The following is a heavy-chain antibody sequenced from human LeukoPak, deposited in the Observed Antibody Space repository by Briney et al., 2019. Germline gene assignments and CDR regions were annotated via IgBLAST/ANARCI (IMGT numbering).Heavy chain of an antibody. CDR2: ISGGGGST. CDR1: GFTFSSYA. V-gene: IGHV3-23*01. D-gene: IGHD1-7*01. Sequence: PGRSLRLSCAASGFTFSSYAMSWVRQAPGKGLEWVSSISGGGGSTYYADSVKGRFTISRDNSKNTLYLQMSGLRAEDTALYYCAKGLTGTTLFDYWGQGTLVTVSS. J-gene: IGHJ4*02. CDR3: AKGLTGTTLFDY.